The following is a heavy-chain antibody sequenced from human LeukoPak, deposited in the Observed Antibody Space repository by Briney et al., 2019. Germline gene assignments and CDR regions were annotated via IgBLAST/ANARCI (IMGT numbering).Heavy chain of an antibody. CDR2: ISYDGSNK. V-gene: IGHV3-30*04. Sequence: GGSLRLSCAASGFTFSSYAMHWVRQAPGKGLEWVAVISYDGSNKYYADSVKGRFTISRDNSKNTLYLQMNSLRAEDTAVYYCARDRGDYGDEDAFDIWGQGTMVTVSS. J-gene: IGHJ3*02. CDR3: ARDRGDYGDEDAFDI. CDR1: GFTFSSYA. D-gene: IGHD4-17*01.